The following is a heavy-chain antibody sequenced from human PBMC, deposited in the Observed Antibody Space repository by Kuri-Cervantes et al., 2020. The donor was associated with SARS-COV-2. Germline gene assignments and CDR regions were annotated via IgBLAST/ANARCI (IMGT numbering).Heavy chain of an antibody. V-gene: IGHV5-51*01. CDR3: ARLRRDVAGCFDF. CDR2: IYPGDSDT. J-gene: IGHJ4*02. D-gene: IGHD6-19*01. CDR1: GYSFTSYW. Sequence: GGSLRLSCKGSGYSFTSYWIGWVRQMPGKGLEWMGIIYPGDSDTTYSPSFHGQVTISADKSINTAYLQWGSLKASDTAMYYCARLRRDVAGCFDFWGQGTLVTVSS.